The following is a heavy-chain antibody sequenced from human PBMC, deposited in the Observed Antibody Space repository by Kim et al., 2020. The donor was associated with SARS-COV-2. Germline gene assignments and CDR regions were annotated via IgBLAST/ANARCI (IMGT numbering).Heavy chain of an antibody. CDR2: AYYIGNT. CDR1: GGSLSSSSYY. V-gene: IGHV4-39*01. J-gene: IGHJ6*03. D-gene: IGHD6-19*01. CDR3: ARQKRCSSGWYVAFSYYYMDD. Sequence: SETLSLTCTVSGGSLSSSSYYWGWIRQPPGKGLEWIGTAYYIGNTYYNPSLKSRVTISVDTSKNPFSLKLGSVTAADTDVYDCARQKRCSSGWYVAFSYYYMDDWGQGTPVTVSS.